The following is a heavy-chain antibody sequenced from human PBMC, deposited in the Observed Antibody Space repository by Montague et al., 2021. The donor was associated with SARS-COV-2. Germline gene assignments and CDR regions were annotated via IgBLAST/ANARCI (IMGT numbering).Heavy chain of an antibody. D-gene: IGHD3-16*02. CDR2: INHSGST. J-gene: IGHJ6*02. V-gene: IGHV4-34*01. CDR1: GGSFSGYY. CDR3: ARGQPPRITFGGIISYGLDV. Sequence: SETLSLTCAVYGGSFSGYYWTWIRQPPGKGLEWIGEINHSGSTXXXPSXXXRVTISVDTSKNQFSLKLRSVTAADTAVHYCARGQPPRITFGGIISYGLDVWGQGTTATVSS.